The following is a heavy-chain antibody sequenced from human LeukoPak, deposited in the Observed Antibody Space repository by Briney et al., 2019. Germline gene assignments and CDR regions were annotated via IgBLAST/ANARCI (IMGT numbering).Heavy chain of an antibody. J-gene: IGHJ6*03. V-gene: IGHV1-24*01. D-gene: IGHD2-8*01. CDR2: FDPEDGET. Sequence: ASVKVSCKVSGYTLTELSMHWVRQAPGKGLEWMGGFDPEDGETIYAQKFQGRVTMTEDTSTDTAYMELSSLRSEDTAVYYCARTAIRGYCTNGVCYLCYMDVWGKGTTVTVSS. CDR3: ARTAIRGYCTNGVCYLCYMDV. CDR1: GYTLTELS.